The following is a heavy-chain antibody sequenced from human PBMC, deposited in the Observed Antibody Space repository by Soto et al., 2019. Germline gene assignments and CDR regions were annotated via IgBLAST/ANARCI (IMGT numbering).Heavy chain of an antibody. CDR2: ISSGGNYT. Sequence: GGSLRLSCAASGFTFSTYAMSWVRQAPGKGLEWVSTISSGGNYTYYADSVQGRFTISRDNSKNTLYLQVSSQRAEDTAVYYCAKNGYSWRFPYYFDYWGQGTLVTVSS. CDR1: GFTFSTYA. D-gene: IGHD1-26*01. V-gene: IGHV3-23*01. J-gene: IGHJ4*02. CDR3: AKNGYSWRFPYYFDY.